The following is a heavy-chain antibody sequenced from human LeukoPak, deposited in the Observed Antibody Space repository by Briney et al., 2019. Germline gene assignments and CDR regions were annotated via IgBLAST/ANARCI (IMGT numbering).Heavy chain of an antibody. Sequence: SQTLSLTCTVSGGSISSGSYYWSWIRQPAGKGLEWIALIYTSGSTNYNPSLKSRVTISVDTSKNQFSLRLSSVTAADTAVYYCARERPDENYYYYMDVWGKGTTVTVSS. CDR2: IYTSGST. V-gene: IGHV4-61*02. CDR3: ARERPDENYYYYMDV. J-gene: IGHJ6*03. CDR1: GGSISSGSYY.